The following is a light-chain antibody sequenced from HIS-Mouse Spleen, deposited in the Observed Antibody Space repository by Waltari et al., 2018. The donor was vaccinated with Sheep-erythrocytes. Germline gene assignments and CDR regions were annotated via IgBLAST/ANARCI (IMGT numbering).Light chain of an antibody. CDR1: SSDVVGVNY. CDR3: CSYAGSYNHV. CDR2: DVS. Sequence: QSALTQPRSVSGSPGQSVTISCTGTSSDVVGVNYVSWYQQHPGKAPKLMIYDVSKRPSGVPDRFSGSKSGNTASLTISGLQAEDEADYYCCSYAGSYNHVFATGTKVTVL. J-gene: IGLJ1*01. V-gene: IGLV2-11*01.